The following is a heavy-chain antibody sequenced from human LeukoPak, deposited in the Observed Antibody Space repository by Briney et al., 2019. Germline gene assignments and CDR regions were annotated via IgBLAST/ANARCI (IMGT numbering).Heavy chain of an antibody. CDR2: MNPNNGNT. CDR3: VRDGEGVAISVNYWFDP. J-gene: IGHJ5*02. CDR1: GFTFTSYD. D-gene: IGHD3-10*01. V-gene: IGHV1-8*01. Sequence: VASVKVSCKASGFTFTSYDINWVRQASGQGLEWMGWMNPNNGNTGYAQKFQGRVTMTRDTSISTAYMELRGPRSEDTAVYYCVRDGEGVAISVNYWFDPWGQGTLVTVSS.